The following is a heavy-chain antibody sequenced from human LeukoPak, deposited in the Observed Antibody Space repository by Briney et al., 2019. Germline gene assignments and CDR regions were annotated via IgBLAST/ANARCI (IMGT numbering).Heavy chain of an antibody. CDR2: ISYNGYT. V-gene: IGHV4-59*01. D-gene: IGHD3-22*01. CDR1: GGSISNYF. CDR3: AREASPYYYDSSGYYYVSDYYYYYMDV. J-gene: IGHJ6*03. Sequence: SQTLSLTCTVSGGSISNYFWSWVRQPPGKGLEWIGYISYNGYTNYNPSLKSRVTMSVDTSENQFSLRLNSVTAADTAVYYCAREASPYYYDSSGYYYVSDYYYYYMDVWGKGTTVTVSS.